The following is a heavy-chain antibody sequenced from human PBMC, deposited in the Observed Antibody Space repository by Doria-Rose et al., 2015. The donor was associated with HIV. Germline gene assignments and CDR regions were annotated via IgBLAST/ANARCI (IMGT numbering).Heavy chain of an antibody. D-gene: IGHD6-13*01. CDR3: ARIKSSRWYLEYYFDF. Sequence: QVTLKESGPVLVKPTETLTLTCTVSGVSLSSPGMGVSWIRQPPGKALEWLAIMFSDDGRSYITALKSRLTITSCTAKSQVFLTMTDMDPVVTARYYCARIKSSRWYLEYYFDFWGQGSLVVVSA. CDR2: MFSDDGR. CDR1: GVSLSSPGMG. V-gene: IGHV2-26*01. J-gene: IGHJ4*02.